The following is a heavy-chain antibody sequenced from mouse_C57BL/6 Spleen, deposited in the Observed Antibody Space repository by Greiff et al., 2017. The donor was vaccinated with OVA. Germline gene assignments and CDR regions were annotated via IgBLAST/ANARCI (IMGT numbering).Heavy chain of an antibody. CDR1: GFTFSDYY. V-gene: IGHV5-16*01. Sequence: EVQRVESEGGLVQPGSSMKLSCTASGFTFSDYYMAWVRQVPEKGLEWVANINYDGSSTYYLDSLKSRFIISRDNAKNILYLQMSSLKSEDTATYYCARVSHAMDYWGQGTSVTVSS. J-gene: IGHJ4*01. CDR2: INYDGSST. CDR3: ARVSHAMDY.